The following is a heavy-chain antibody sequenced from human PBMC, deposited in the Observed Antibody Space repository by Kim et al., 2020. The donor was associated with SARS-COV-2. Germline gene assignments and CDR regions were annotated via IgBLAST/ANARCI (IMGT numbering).Heavy chain of an antibody. D-gene: IGHD1-20*01. CDR1: GFTFSSYA. V-gene: IGHV3-30*04. CDR3: ARDGYNWNHTNYYYYGMDV. J-gene: IGHJ6*02. CDR2: ISYDGSNK. Sequence: GGSLRLSCAASGFTFSSYAMHWVRQAPGKGLEWVAVISYDGSNKYYADSVKGRFTISRDNSKNTLYLQMNSLRAEDTAVYYCARDGYNWNHTNYYYYGMDVWGQGTTVTVSS.